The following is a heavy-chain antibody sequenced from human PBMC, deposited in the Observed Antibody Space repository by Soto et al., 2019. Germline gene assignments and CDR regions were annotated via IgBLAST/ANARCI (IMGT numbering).Heavy chain of an antibody. CDR2: ISEGGGST. J-gene: IGHJ6*02. V-gene: IGHV3-23*01. Sequence: GGSLRLSCAASGFTFSSYVMSWVHQAPGKGLEWVSGISEGGGSTYYADSVRGRFTISRDNSKNALFLQLNTLRAEDTAVYYCAKGMWVSYGVDVWGQGTTVTVSS. D-gene: IGHD1-26*01. CDR3: AKGMWVSYGVDV. CDR1: GFTFSSYV.